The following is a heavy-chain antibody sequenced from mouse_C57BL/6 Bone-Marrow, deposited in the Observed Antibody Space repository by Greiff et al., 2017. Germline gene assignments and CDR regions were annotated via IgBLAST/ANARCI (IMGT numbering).Heavy chain of an antibody. CDR1: GYTFTSYW. CDR3: ARYYPYRGAY. V-gene: IGHV1-64*01. CDR2: IHPNSGST. J-gene: IGHJ3*01. Sequence: QVQLKQPGAELVKPGASVKLSCKASGYTFTSYWMHWVKQRPGQGLEWIGMIHPNSGSTNYNEKFKSKATLTVDISSSTAYMQLSSLTSEDSAVYYCARYYPYRGAYWGQGTLVTVSA. D-gene: IGHD1-1*01.